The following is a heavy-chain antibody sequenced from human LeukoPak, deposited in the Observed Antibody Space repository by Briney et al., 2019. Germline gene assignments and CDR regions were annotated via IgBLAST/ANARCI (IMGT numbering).Heavy chain of an antibody. CDR2: MNPNSGNT. D-gene: IGHD2-8*01. CDR1: GYTFTGYY. Sequence: GASVKVSCKASGYTFTGYYMHWVRQATGQGLEWMGWMNPNSGNTGYAQKFQGRVTITRNTSISTAYMELSSLRSEDTAVYYCARGKWDAFDIWGQGTMVTVSS. V-gene: IGHV1-8*03. CDR3: ARGKWDAFDI. J-gene: IGHJ3*02.